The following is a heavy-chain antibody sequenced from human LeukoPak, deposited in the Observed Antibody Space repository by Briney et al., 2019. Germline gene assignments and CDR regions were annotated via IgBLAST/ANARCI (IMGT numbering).Heavy chain of an antibody. D-gene: IGHD4-17*01. Sequence: TGGSLRLSCAASGFTFDDYAMHWVRQAPGKGLEWVSGISWNSGSIGYADSVKGRFTISRDNAKNSLYLQMNSLRAEDTALYYCAKDDYGDYSLGVVKNWGQGTLVTVSS. CDR2: ISWNSGSI. V-gene: IGHV3-9*01. J-gene: IGHJ4*02. CDR1: GFTFDDYA. CDR3: AKDDYGDYSLGVVKN.